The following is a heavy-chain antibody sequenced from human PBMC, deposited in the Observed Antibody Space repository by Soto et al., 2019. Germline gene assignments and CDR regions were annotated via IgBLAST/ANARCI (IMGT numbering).Heavy chain of an antibody. CDR1: GYTLTELS. D-gene: IGHD2-2*01. Sequence: QVQLVQSGAEVKKPGASVKVSCKVSGYTLTELSMHWVRQAPGKGLEWMGGFDPEDGETIYAQKFQGRVTRTEDTSTDTAYMELSSLRSEDTAVYYCATVDRVVPAAPYMDVWGKGTTVTVSS. V-gene: IGHV1-24*01. CDR2: FDPEDGET. J-gene: IGHJ6*03. CDR3: ATVDRVVPAAPYMDV.